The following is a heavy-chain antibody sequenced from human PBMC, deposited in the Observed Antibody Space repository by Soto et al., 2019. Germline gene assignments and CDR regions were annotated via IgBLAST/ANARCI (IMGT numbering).Heavy chain of an antibody. D-gene: IGHD2-21*01. CDR2: IYDTGSI. Sequence: SETLSLTCTVSGGAISGYHWSWIRLPPGKRLEWIGSIYDTGSISYNPSLKTRVTILVDTSKSQFSLGLTSVTAADSAVYYCARVLGSPGHNWFDPWGQGALVTVSS. J-gene: IGHJ5*02. CDR1: GGAISGYH. CDR3: ARVLGSPGHNWFDP. V-gene: IGHV4-59*08.